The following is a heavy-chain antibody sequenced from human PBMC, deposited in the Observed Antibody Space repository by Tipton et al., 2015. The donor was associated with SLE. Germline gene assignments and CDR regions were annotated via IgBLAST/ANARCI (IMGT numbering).Heavy chain of an antibody. CDR3: ARVRGGLVVFPFDY. J-gene: IGHJ4*02. CDR2: ISGSGGST. D-gene: IGHD3-22*01. Sequence: SLRLSCAASGFTFSSYAMSWVRQAPGKGLEWVSAISGSGGSTYYADSVKGRFTISRDNSKNTLYLQMNSLRAEDTAVYYCARVRGGLVVFPFDYWGQGTLVTVSS. V-gene: IGHV3-23*01. CDR1: GFTFSSYA.